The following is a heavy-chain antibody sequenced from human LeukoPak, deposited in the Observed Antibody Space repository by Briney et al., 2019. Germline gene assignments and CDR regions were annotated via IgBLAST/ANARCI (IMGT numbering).Heavy chain of an antibody. V-gene: IGHV3-66*01. CDR1: GFTVSSNY. D-gene: IGHD3-10*01. CDR3: ARDRFTIGSGSYYKNYYYYGMDV. Sequence: PGGSLRLSCAASGFTVSSNYMSWVRQAPGKGLEWVSVIYSGGSTYYADSVKGRFTISRDNSKNTLYLQMNSLRAEDTAVYYCARDRFTIGSGSYYKNYYYYGMDVWGQGTTVTVSS. CDR2: IYSGGST. J-gene: IGHJ6*02.